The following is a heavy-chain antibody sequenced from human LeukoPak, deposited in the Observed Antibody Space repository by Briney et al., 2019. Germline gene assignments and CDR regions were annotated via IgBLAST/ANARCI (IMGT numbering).Heavy chain of an antibody. D-gene: IGHD3-9*01. CDR3: VKAYYDILTGYFDY. CDR2: INSNGGST. Sequence: PGGSLRLSCSASGFTFSSYAMHWVRQAPGKGLEYVSAINSNGGSTYYADSVKGRFTISRDNSKNTLYLQMSSLRAEDTAVYYCVKAYYDILTGYFDYWGQGTLVTVSS. CDR1: GFTFSSYA. J-gene: IGHJ4*02. V-gene: IGHV3-64D*06.